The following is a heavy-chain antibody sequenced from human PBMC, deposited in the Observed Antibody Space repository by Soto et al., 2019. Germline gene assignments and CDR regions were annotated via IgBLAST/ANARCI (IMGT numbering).Heavy chain of an antibody. CDR2: TYYRSKWYN. Sequence: QVQLQQSGPALVKPSQTLSLTCAISGDSVSTNSATWDWIRQSPSRGLEWLGRTYYRSKWYNDYAVSVEGRXTXNXXTSNNQVFLQLNSVTPDDTAVYYCARLIGNSWLDSWGQGTLVTVSS. CDR3: ARLIGNSWLDS. J-gene: IGHJ5*01. D-gene: IGHD2-8*01. CDR1: GDSVSTNSAT. V-gene: IGHV6-1*01.